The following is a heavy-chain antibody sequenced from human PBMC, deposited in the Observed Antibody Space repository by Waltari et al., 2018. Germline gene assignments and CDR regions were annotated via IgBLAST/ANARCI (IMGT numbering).Heavy chain of an antibody. V-gene: IGHV3-48*03. CDR3: ARGGHCSGVVCYLNDPLDV. Sequence: EVQLVESGGDLVPPGGSLRLSCSASGFSFSNFEMYWVRQAPGQTLEWVSYISNSGRTVYYRDSVKGRFTVSRDNTDNSLHLQMNSLTVGDTAVYYCARGGHCSGVVCYLNDPLDVWGHGTLVSVSS. J-gene: IGHJ3*01. D-gene: IGHD2-15*01. CDR1: GFSFSNFE. CDR2: ISNSGRTV.